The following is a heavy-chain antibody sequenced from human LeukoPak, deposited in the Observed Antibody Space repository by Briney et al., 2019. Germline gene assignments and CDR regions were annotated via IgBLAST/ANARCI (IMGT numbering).Heavy chain of an antibody. D-gene: IGHD3-10*01. CDR1: GFTVSTSS. CDR2: IEGGGGS. Sequence: GGPLRLSCAASGFTVSTSSMNWVRQAPGQGLEWVSLIEGGGGSYYADSVKDRFTVSRDNSKNTLYLQMNSLRVEDTAVYYCVRYGYWGQGTLVTVSS. V-gene: IGHV3-66*01. J-gene: IGHJ4*02. CDR3: VRYGY.